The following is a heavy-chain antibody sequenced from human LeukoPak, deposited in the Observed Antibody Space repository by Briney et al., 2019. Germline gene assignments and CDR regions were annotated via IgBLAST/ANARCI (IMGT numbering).Heavy chain of an antibody. Sequence: SETLSLTCTVYGDSICSYYWSWIRQPPGKGLERIGYIYTSGSTNYNPSLKSRVTISVDTSKNQFSLKLSSVTAADTAVYYCARRSTSYGTTQAFDIWGQGTMVTVSS. CDR2: IYTSGST. V-gene: IGHV4-4*09. CDR3: ARRSTSYGTTQAFDI. CDR1: GDSICSYY. D-gene: IGHD2-2*01. J-gene: IGHJ3*02.